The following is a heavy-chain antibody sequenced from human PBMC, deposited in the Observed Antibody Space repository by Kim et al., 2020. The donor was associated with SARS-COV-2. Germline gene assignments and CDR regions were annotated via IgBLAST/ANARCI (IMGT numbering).Heavy chain of an antibody. CDR3: ASCAGDPCSPYETWFDP. CDR2: LSYSGHS. D-gene: IGHD3-22*01. CDR1: GGSVSSPTYS. Sequence: SETLSLTCLVSGGSVSSPTYSWGWIRQPPGKGLEWIWTLSYSGHSYYNASLKSRVTISVDTSKNQFSLELTSVTAADTAIYYCASCAGDPCSPYETWFDP. J-gene: IGHJ5*02. V-gene: IGHV4-39*01.